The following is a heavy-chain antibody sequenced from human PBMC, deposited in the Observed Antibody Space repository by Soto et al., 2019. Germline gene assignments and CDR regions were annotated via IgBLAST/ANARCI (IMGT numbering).Heavy chain of an antibody. J-gene: IGHJ6*02. CDR2: INHSGST. CDR1: DGSFRGYY. V-gene: IGHV4-34*01. D-gene: IGHD6-13*01. CDR3: ARGREDGGAAGPYYYYGMDV. Sequence: SETLSVTCAVYDGSFRGYYLSRIRQPPGKGLEWIGEINHSGSTNYNPSLKSRVTISVDTSKNQFSLKLSSVTAADTAVYYCARGREDGGAAGPYYYYGMDVWGQGTTVTVSS.